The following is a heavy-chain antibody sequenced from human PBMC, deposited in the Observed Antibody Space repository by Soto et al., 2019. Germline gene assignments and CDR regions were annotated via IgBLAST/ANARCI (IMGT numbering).Heavy chain of an antibody. Sequence: QVQLQESGPGLVKPSETLSLTCTVSGGSISSYYWSWIRQPPGKGLEWIGYIYYSGSTNYNPSLKSRVTISVDTSKNQFSRKLSSVTAAATAVYYCAREGTTVDSYYYYGMDVWGQGTTVTVSS. J-gene: IGHJ6*02. V-gene: IGHV4-59*01. D-gene: IGHD1-1*01. CDR1: GGSISSYY. CDR2: IYYSGST. CDR3: AREGTTVDSYYYYGMDV.